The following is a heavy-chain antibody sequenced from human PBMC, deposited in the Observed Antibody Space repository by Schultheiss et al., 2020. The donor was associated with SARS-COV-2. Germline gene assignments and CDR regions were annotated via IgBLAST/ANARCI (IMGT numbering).Heavy chain of an antibody. J-gene: IGHJ6*02. V-gene: IGHV6-1*01. Sequence: SQTLSLTCAISGDSVSSNSAAWNWIRQSPSRGLEWLGRTYYRSKWYNDYAVSVKSRITINPDTSKNQFSLQLNSVTPEDTAVYYCARAPGYCSGGSCYPYGMDVWGQGTTVTVSS. CDR2: TYYRSKWYN. CDR1: GDSVSSNSAA. D-gene: IGHD2-15*01. CDR3: ARAPGYCSGGSCYPYGMDV.